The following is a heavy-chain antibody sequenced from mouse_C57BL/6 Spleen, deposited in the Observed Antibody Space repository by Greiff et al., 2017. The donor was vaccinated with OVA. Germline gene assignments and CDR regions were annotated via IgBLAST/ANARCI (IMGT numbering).Heavy chain of an antibody. CDR1: GFTFSDYG. CDR2: ISSGSSTI. V-gene: IGHV5-17*01. CDR3: ATKDYYGSSYDAMDY. Sequence: VQLKESGGGLVKPGGSLKLSCAASGFTFSDYGMHWVRQAPEKGLEWVAYISSGSSTIYYADTVKGRFTISRDNAKNTLFLQMTSLRSEDTAMYYCATKDYYGSSYDAMDYWGQGTSVTVSS. J-gene: IGHJ4*01. D-gene: IGHD1-1*01.